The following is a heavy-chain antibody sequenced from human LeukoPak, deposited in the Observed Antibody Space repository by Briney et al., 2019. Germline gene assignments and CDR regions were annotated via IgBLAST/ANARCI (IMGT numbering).Heavy chain of an antibody. Sequence: GGSLRLSCAASGFTFSSYWMHWVRQAPGKGLVWVSRINSDGSSTSYADSVKGRFTISRDNAKNSLYLQMNSLRAEDTAVYYCAREDIVVVVAATNGYDYWGQGTLVTVSS. J-gene: IGHJ4*02. CDR2: INSDGSST. D-gene: IGHD2-15*01. CDR1: GFTFSSYW. CDR3: AREDIVVVVAATNGYDY. V-gene: IGHV3-74*01.